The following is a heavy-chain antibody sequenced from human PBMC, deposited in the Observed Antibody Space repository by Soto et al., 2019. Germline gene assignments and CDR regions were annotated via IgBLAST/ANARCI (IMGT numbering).Heavy chain of an antibody. J-gene: IGHJ4*02. CDR3: ARDRTGVGATLY. CDR1: GFTFSSCA. CDR2: IIDSGAST. Sequence: PGGSLRLSCAASGFTFSSCAMGWVRQAPGKGLEWVSDIIDSGASTYYADSVKGRFTISRDNSKSTLYLQMNSLRAEDTAVYYCARDRTGVGATLYWGQGTLVTVSS. V-gene: IGHV3-23*01. D-gene: IGHD1-26*01.